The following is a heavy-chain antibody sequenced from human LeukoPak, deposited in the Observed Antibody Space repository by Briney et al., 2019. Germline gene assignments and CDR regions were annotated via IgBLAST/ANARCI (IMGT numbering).Heavy chain of an antibody. CDR2: VHFSGAT. D-gene: IGHD6-19*01. Sequence: SETLSLTCTVSGASINTDNYWGWIRQSPGKGLELIGSVHFSGATHYNPSLKSRVAIALDTSKNQFSLELNSVTAADTAIYYCPKHRMWLVGLDYWGQGTLVTVSS. CDR3: PKHRMWLVGLDY. CDR1: GASINTDNY. J-gene: IGHJ4*02. V-gene: IGHV4-39*01.